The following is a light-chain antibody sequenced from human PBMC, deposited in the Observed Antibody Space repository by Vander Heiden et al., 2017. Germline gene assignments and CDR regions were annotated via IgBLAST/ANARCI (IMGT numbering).Light chain of an antibody. V-gene: IGKV1-39*01. CDR3: QESESTPRA. CDR2: AAS. Sequence: DIQMTQSPSSLSASVGDRVTITCRASQSISSYLNWYQQKPGKAPKLLIYAASSLQSGVPSRFSGSASGTDFTLTISRLHPEDFATYYCQESESTPRAFGQGTKVEIK. CDR1: QSISSY. J-gene: IGKJ1*01.